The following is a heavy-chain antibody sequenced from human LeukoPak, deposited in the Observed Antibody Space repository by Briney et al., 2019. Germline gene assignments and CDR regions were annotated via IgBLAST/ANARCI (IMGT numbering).Heavy chain of an antibody. Sequence: SETLSLTCTVSGGSISSYYWSWIRQPPGKGLEWIWYIYYSGSTNYNPSLKSRVTISVDTSKNQFSLKLSSVTAADTAVYYCARYCGGDCYANDALDIWGQGTMVTVSS. CDR3: ARYCGGDCYANDALDI. D-gene: IGHD2-21*01. CDR2: IYYSGST. V-gene: IGHV4-59*08. J-gene: IGHJ3*02. CDR1: GGSISSYY.